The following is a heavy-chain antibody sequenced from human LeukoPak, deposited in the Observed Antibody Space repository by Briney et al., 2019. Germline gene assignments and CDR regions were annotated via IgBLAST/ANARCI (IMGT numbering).Heavy chain of an antibody. D-gene: IGHD2-2*01. V-gene: IGHV1-46*01. CDR3: ARWGYCSSTSCYAYYIGFDP. Sequence: ASVKVSCKASGYTFTSYYMHWVRQAPGQGLEWMGIINPSGGSTSYAQKFQGRVTMTRDTSTSTVYMELSSLRSDDTAVYYCARWGYCSSTSCYAYYIGFDPWGQGTLVTVSS. CDR1: GYTFTSYY. CDR2: INPSGGST. J-gene: IGHJ5*02.